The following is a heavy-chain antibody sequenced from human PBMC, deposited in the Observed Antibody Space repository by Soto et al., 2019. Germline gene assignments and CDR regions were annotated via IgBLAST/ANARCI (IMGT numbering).Heavy chain of an antibody. D-gene: IGHD1-26*01. CDR2: IYSGGGT. J-gene: IGHJ4*02. CDR1: VLSVSSNY. CDR3: ERVHYHPHQH. V-gene: IGHV3-66*01. Sequence: PGWCVRLSGSAAVLSVSSNYVSWVLLAPGKGLEWGSVIYSGGGTYYADSVKGRLPISRDNSKNTLYLQMHSLRAEDTAVYYCERVHYHPHQHSGPAPLATV.